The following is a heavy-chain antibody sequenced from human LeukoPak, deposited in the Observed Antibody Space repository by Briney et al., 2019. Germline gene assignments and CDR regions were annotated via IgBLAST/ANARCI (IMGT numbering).Heavy chain of an antibody. CDR2: THFSGST. CDR1: GGSISSTNHY. J-gene: IGHJ5*02. Sequence: SETLSLTCTVSGGSISSTNHYWGWIRQPPGKGLECIGSTHFSGSTYYNPSLKSRVTISVDTSKNQFSLKLSSVTAADTAVYYCARRMVAGRLGWFDPWGQGTLVTVSS. CDR3: ARRMVAGRLGWFDP. V-gene: IGHV4-39*01. D-gene: IGHD6-19*01.